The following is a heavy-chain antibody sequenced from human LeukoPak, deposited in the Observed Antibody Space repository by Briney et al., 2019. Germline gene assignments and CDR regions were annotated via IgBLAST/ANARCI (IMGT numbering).Heavy chain of an antibody. J-gene: IGHJ4*02. D-gene: IGHD2-2*01. V-gene: IGHV3-23*01. CDR3: ARGVSGYCSSTSCLGDYYFDY. CDR1: GFTFSTNA. Sequence: GGSLRLSCAASGFTFSTNAMTWVRQAPGKGLEWVSAISGSGGTTYYADSVKGRFTISRDNSKNTLYLQMNSLRAEDTAVYYCARGVSGYCSSTSCLGDYYFDYWGQGTLVTVSS. CDR2: ISGSGGTT.